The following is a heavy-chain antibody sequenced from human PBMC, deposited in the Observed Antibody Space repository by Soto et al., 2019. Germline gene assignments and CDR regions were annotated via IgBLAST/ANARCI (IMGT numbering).Heavy chain of an antibody. D-gene: IGHD3-16*01. CDR2: INPNSGGT. J-gene: IGHJ5*02. CDR3: ARDATGELWWFDP. Sequence: ASVKVSCKASGYTFTGYYMHWVRQAPGQGLEWMGWINPNSGGTNYAQKFQGWVTMTRDTSISTAYMELSRLRSDGTAVYYCARDATGELWWFDPWGQGTLVTVSS. V-gene: IGHV1-2*04. CDR1: GYTFTGYY.